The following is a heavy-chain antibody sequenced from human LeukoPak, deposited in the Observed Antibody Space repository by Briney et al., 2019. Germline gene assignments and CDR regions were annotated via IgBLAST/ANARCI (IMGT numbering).Heavy chain of an antibody. CDR1: GGSFSGYY. D-gene: IGHD6-6*01. Sequence: SETLSLTCAVYGGSFSGYYWSWVRQPPGKGLEWIGEINHSGSTNYNPSLKSRVAISIDTSKNQFSLKLSSVTAADTAVYYCARGRWWFAGRPPHYMDVWGKGTTVTVSS. V-gene: IGHV4-34*01. CDR3: ARGRWWFAGRPPHYMDV. CDR2: INHSGST. J-gene: IGHJ6*03.